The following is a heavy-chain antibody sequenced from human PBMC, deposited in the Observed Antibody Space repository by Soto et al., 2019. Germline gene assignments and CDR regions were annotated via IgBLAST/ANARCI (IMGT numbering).Heavy chain of an antibody. CDR1: GFTVSSHA. CDR2: VTADGGT. D-gene: IGHD2-15*01. CDR3: APHVSCSGVSCQYDAFAI. J-gene: IGHJ3*02. V-gene: IGHV3-23*01. Sequence: EVQVLESGGGLVQPGGSLRLSCEGSGFTVSSHAMTWIRQAPGKGPEWVSTVTADGGTYYADSVKGRFAMSRDTSVKTLYLQMNSLGAEDTAAYYCAPHVSCSGVSCQYDAFAIRGQGTMVTVSS.